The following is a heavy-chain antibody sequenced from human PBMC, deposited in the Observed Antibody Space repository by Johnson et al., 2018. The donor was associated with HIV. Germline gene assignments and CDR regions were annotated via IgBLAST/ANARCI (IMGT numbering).Heavy chain of an antibody. D-gene: IGHD3-22*01. Sequence: LQLVESGGGVVQPGRSLRLSCAASGFTFSRYAMSWVRQAPGKGLEWVSAISGSGGSTYYADSVKGRFTISRDNSKNTLYLQMNSLRAEDTAVYYCAKTHDSSGYYGGLDAFDIWGQGTMVTVSS. CDR1: GFTFSRYA. CDR3: AKTHDSSGYYGGLDAFDI. CDR2: ISGSGGST. V-gene: IGHV3-23*04. J-gene: IGHJ3*02.